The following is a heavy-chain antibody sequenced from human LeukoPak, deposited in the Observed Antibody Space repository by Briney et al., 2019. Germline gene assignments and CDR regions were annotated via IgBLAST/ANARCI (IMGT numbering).Heavy chain of an antibody. CDR2: ISGSADST. CDR3: ARGHRIPTDY. D-gene: IGHD2-2*02. CDR1: GFTFSSYA. J-gene: IGHJ4*02. Sequence: PGGSLRLSCAASGFTFSSYAMSWVRQAPGKGLEWVSAISGSADSTYYADSVKGRFTISRDNSKNTLYLQMNTLRDKDTAVYYCARGHRIPTDYWGRGTLVTVSS. V-gene: IGHV3-23*01.